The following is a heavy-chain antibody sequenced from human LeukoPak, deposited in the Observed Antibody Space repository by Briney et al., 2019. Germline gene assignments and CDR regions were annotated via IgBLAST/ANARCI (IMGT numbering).Heavy chain of an antibody. J-gene: IGHJ4*02. V-gene: IGHV4-34*01. D-gene: IGHD6-19*01. Sequence: ASETLSLTCAVYGGSFSGYYWSWIRQPPGKGLEWIGEINHSGSTNYNPSLKSRVTISVDTSKNQFSLKLSSVTAADTAVYYCARGCYSSGWYLDYWGQGTLVTVSS. CDR1: GGSFSGYY. CDR2: INHSGST. CDR3: ARGCYSSGWYLDY.